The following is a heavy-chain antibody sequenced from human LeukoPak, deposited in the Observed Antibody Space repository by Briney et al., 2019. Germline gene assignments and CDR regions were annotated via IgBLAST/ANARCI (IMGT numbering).Heavy chain of an antibody. D-gene: IGHD7-27*01. CDR3: AREQTGDRDWFDP. CDR1: GGSISGDDYY. J-gene: IGHJ5*02. Sequence: SQTLSLTCTVSGGSISGDDYYWSWIRQPPGKGLEWIGYIYYSGSTYYNPSLKGRVTISVDTSKNQFSLKMRSVTAADTAVYYCAREQTGDRDWFDPWGQGTLVTVSS. V-gene: IGHV4-30-4*01. CDR2: IYYSGST.